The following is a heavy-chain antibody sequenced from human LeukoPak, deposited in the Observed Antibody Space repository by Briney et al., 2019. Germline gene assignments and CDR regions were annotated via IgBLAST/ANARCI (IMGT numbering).Heavy chain of an antibody. CDR2: IWYDGSNK. V-gene: IGHV3-33*01. J-gene: IGHJ4*02. CDR1: GFTFSSYG. D-gene: IGHD3-16*02. CDR3: ARGPDYVWGSYRYTRGFDY. Sequence: PGRSLRLSCAASGFTFSSYGMHWVRQAPGKGLEWVAVIWYDGSNKYYADSVKGRFTISRDNSKNTLYLQVNSLRAEDTAVYYCARGPDYVWGSYRYTRGFDYWGQGTLVTVSS.